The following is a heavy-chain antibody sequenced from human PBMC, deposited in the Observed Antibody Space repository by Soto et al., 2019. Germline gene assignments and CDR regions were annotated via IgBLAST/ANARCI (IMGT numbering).Heavy chain of an antibody. CDR1: GYIFRTYG. Sequence: QAQLVQSGGEVKKPGASVKVSCKASGYIFRTYGITWVRQAPGQGLEWMGWISAYNGNTNYAQNLQGRLTMTTAASTSTAYMDLRSLRSDDTAVYYCAREDVDTGLWGQGTRVTVSS. CDR3: AREDVDTGL. J-gene: IGHJ4*02. V-gene: IGHV1-18*01. D-gene: IGHD5-18*01. CDR2: ISAYNGNT.